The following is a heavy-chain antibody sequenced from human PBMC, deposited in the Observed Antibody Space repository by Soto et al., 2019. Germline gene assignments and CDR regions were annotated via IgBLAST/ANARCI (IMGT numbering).Heavy chain of an antibody. CDR2: ITFDGSQK. CDR1: GFIFSGYG. Sequence: QVPLVESGGGVVQPGRSLRLACAASGFIFSGYGMHWVRQAPDKGLEWVAVITFDGSQKYYADFVKGRFTVSRDNSKNTLYLEMNNLRPEDTAIYYCAKERVVRGVTDYWGQGTRVTVSS. V-gene: IGHV3-30*18. J-gene: IGHJ4*02. CDR3: AKERVVRGVTDY. D-gene: IGHD3-10*01.